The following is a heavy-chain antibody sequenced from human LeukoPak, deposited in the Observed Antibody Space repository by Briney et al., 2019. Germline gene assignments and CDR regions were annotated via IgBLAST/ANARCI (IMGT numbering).Heavy chain of an antibody. CDR2: ISSSSSYI. J-gene: IGHJ4*02. CDR1: GFTFSSYS. CDR3: ARALYGSGSQYYFDY. V-gene: IGHV3-21*01. D-gene: IGHD3-10*01. Sequence: GGSLRLSCPASGFTFSSYSMNWVRQAPGKGLEWVSSISSSSSYIYYADSVKGRFTISRDNAKNSLYLQMNSLRAEDTAVYYCARALYGSGSQYYFDYWGQGTLVTVSS.